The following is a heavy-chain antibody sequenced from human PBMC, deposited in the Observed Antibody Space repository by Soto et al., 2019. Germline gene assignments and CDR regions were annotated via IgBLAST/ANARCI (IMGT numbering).Heavy chain of an antibody. CDR2: ISYDGSNK. V-gene: IGHV3-30*18. D-gene: IGHD2-2*01. J-gene: IGHJ4*01. CDR3: AKAGARGDCSSDNCYANY. Sequence: QVQLVESGGGVVQPGRSLRLSCAASGFTFSSYGMHWVRQAPGKGLEWVAVISYDGSNKYYADSVKGRFTISRDNTKNPPCVHMNSLRAEATALSSWAKAGARGDCSSDNCYANYCDHGSLVTVAS. CDR1: GFTFSSYG.